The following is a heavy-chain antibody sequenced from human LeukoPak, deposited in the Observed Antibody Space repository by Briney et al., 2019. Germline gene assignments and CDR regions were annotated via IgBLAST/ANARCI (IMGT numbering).Heavy chain of an antibody. CDR3: ARGSRLRPLDY. Sequence: GGSLRLSCAASGFTFSSYEMNWVRQAPGKGLEWVSSISSSSSYIYYADSVKGRFTISRDNAKNSLYLQMNSLRAEDTAVYYCARGSRLRPLDYWGQGTLVTVSS. D-gene: IGHD4-17*01. CDR2: ISSSSSYI. V-gene: IGHV3-21*01. CDR1: GFTFSSYE. J-gene: IGHJ4*02.